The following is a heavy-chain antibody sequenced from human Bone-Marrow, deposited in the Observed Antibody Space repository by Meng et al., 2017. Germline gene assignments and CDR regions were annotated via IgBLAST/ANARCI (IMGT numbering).Heavy chain of an antibody. CDR2: ISPHNGNT. J-gene: IGHJ4*02. D-gene: IGHD1-1*01. CDR3: ARLEGG. V-gene: IGHV1-2*07. CDR1: GYNFLGQW. Sequence: ASVKVSCKASGYNFLGQWLYWIRQAPGQRLEWIGWISPHNGNTKYADKFLGRVTVTRDTSTTTVYMEMRSLTYDDTAVYYCARLEGGWGQGTLVTVSS.